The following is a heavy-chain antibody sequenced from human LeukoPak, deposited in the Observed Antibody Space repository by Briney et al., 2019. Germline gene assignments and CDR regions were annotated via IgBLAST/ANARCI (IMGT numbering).Heavy chain of an antibody. CDR1: GDSVSSNSAA. V-gene: IGHV6-1*01. J-gene: IGHJ3*02. D-gene: IGHD6-13*01. Sequence: SHTLSLTCAISGDSVSSNSAAWNWIRQSPSRGLEWLERTYYRSKWYNDYAVSVKSRMTINPDTSKNQFSLLVNSVTPEDTAVYYCAGGSAAGTAFKIWGQGTMVTVSP. CDR2: TYYRSKWYN. CDR3: AGGSAAGTAFKI.